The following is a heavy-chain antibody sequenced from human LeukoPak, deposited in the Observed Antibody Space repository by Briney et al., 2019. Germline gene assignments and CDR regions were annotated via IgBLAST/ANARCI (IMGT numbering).Heavy chain of an antibody. Sequence: PSETLSLTCTVSGGSISSYYWSWIRQPPGKGLEWIGSIYHSGRTYYNPSLKSRVTISVDTSKNQFSLKLSSVTAADTAVYYCARDHLANLASRLFDPWGQGTLVTVSS. CDR2: IYHSGRT. D-gene: IGHD3-3*01. V-gene: IGHV4-38-2*02. CDR1: GGSISSYY. J-gene: IGHJ5*02. CDR3: ARDHLANLASRLFDP.